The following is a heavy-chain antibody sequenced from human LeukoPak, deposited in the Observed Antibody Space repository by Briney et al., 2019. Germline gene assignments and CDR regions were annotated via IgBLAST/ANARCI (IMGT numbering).Heavy chain of an antibody. CDR3: VRGGSVNPALIDY. CDR1: GGSITTYY. J-gene: IGHJ4*02. V-gene: IGHV4-59*01. Sequence: SETPSLTCTVSGGSITTYYWSWIRQPPGKGLEWIGFIYNSGSTKYNPSLGSRGTISEDTAKNQFSLKLTSVTAADTAIYYCVRGGSVNPALIDYWGQGTLVTVSS. D-gene: IGHD1-14*01. CDR2: IYNSGST.